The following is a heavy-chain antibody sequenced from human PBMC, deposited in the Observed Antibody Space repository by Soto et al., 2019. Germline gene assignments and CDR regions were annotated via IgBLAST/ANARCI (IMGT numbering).Heavy chain of an antibody. D-gene: IGHD6-13*01. CDR3: ARLPAAGLRLSWFDP. J-gene: IGHJ5*02. Sequence: QVQLVQSGAEVKKPGASVKVSCKTSGYTFTSYGISWVRQAPGQGLEWMGWISAYNGNTNYAQKLQGRVTMTTDTSTSTAYMELRSLRSDDTAVYYCARLPAAGLRLSWFDPWGQGTLVTVSS. V-gene: IGHV1-18*01. CDR1: GYTFTSYG. CDR2: ISAYNGNT.